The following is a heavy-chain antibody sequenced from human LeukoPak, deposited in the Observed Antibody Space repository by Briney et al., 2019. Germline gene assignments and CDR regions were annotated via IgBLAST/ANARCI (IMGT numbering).Heavy chain of an antibody. V-gene: IGHV4-39*01. J-gene: IGHJ3*02. CDR1: GGSISSSSYY. CDR3: ARHPRLQEGAFDI. Sequence: PSETLSLTXTVSGGSISSSSYYWGWIRRPPGKGLEWIGSIYYSGSTYYNPSLKSRVTISVDTSKNQFSLKLSSVTAADTAVYYCARHPRLQEGAFDIWGQGTMVTVSS. CDR2: IYYSGST.